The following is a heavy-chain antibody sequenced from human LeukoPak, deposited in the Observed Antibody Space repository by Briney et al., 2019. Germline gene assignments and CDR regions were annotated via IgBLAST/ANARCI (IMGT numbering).Heavy chain of an antibody. CDR1: GFTFSGSA. J-gene: IGHJ6*03. CDR2: IRSKANSYAT. V-gene: IGHV3-73*01. Sequence: GGSLRLSCAASGFTFSGSAMHWVRQASGKGLEWVGRIRSKANSYATAYAASVKGRFTISRDDSKNTAYLQMNSLKTEDTAVYYCTTLDDFWGQISYYYYMDVWGKGTTVTISS. D-gene: IGHD3-3*01. CDR3: TTLDDFWGQISYYYYMDV.